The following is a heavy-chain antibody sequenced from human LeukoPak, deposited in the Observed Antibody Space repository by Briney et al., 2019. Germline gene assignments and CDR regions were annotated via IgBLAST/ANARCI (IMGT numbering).Heavy chain of an antibody. Sequence: SQTLSLTCAISGDSVSSNSAAWNWIRQSPSRGLEWLGRTYYRSKWYNDYAVPVKSRITINPDTTKNQFSLQLNSVTPEDTAVYYCARDRLGISADYDAFDIWGQGTMVTVSS. CDR2: TYYRSKWYN. D-gene: IGHD7-27*01. V-gene: IGHV6-1*01. CDR3: ARDRLGISADYDAFDI. J-gene: IGHJ3*02. CDR1: GDSVSSNSAA.